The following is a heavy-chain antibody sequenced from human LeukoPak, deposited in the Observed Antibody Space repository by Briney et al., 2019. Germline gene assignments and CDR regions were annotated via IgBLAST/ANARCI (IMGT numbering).Heavy chain of an antibody. Sequence: GGSLRLSCAASGFTFIGHNMNWVRQAPGKGLEWVPFVSISSGTIYYADSVKGRFRISRDNAKSSLDLEMNSLRAEDTAVYYCARAMSTFGGVRNYFDSWGQGTLVTVSS. CDR3: ARAMSTFGGVRNYFDS. D-gene: IGHD3-16*01. CDR1: GFTFIGHN. CDR2: VSISSGTI. V-gene: IGHV3-48*04. J-gene: IGHJ4*02.